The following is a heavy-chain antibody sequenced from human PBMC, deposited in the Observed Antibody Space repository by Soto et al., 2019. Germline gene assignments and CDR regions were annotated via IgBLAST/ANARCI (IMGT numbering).Heavy chain of an antibody. V-gene: IGHV3-23*05. CDR3: AKGDGGYFDH. CDR2: IEISGRAT. D-gene: IGHD3-16*01. J-gene: IGHJ4*02. Sequence: EVQLLESGGGLVQPGGSLRLSCIASGFSFSNYAMIWVRQAPGKGPEWVSSIEISGRATYYADAVKGRFTISRDDSKNAVYLQMNSLRGEDTAVYFCAKGDGGYFDHWGQGSVVTVSS. CDR1: GFSFSNYA.